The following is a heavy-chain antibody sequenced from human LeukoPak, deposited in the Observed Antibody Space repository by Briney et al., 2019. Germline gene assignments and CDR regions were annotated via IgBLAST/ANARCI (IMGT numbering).Heavy chain of an antibody. Sequence: GGSLRLSCAASGFTFNTFAMSWVRQAPGRGLEWVSSISSSGEFTYYVDSLKGRFTISRDNSKNTLYLQMSRLTADDTAVYYCAKQLDYFDYWGQGTLVTVSS. CDR1: GFTFNTFA. CDR2: ISSSGEFT. CDR3: AKQLDYFDY. V-gene: IGHV3-23*01. J-gene: IGHJ4*02. D-gene: IGHD6-13*01.